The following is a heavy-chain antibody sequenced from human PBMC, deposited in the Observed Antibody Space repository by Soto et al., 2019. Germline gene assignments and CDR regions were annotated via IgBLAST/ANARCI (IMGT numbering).Heavy chain of an antibody. D-gene: IGHD1-26*01. J-gene: IGHJ5*02. CDR1: GYTFTSYD. V-gene: IGHV1-8*01. CDR2: MNPNSGNT. Sequence: ASVKVSCKASGYTFTSYDINWVRQATGQGLEWMGWMNPNSGNTGYAQKFQGRVTMTRNTSISTAYMELSSLRSEDTAVYCCARRGISGSYTNWFDPWGQGTLVTVSS. CDR3: ARRGISGSYTNWFDP.